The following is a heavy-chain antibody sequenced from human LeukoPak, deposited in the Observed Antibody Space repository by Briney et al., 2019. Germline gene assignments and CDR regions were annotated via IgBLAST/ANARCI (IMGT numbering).Heavy chain of an antibody. D-gene: IGHD5-12*01. V-gene: IGHV4-59*01. CDR1: GGSISSYY. CDR3: ARDRSGYDLAY. J-gene: IGHJ4*02. CDR2: IYYSGTT. Sequence: SETLSLTCTVSGGSISSYYWSWIRQPAGKGLEWIGYIYYSGTTNYNPSLKSRVTISVDTSKNQVSLKLSSVTAADTAMYYCARDRSGYDLAYWGQGTLVTVSS.